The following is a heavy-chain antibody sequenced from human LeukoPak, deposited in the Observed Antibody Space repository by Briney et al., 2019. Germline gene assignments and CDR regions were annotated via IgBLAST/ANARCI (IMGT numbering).Heavy chain of an antibody. J-gene: IGHJ4*02. CDR2: IYHSGST. CDR1: GYSLSSGYY. CDR3: ARRRWGSSNVDY. D-gene: IGHD7-27*01. Sequence: PSETLSLTCTVSGYSLSSGYYWGWIRQPPGKGLEWIASIYHSGSTYYNPSFKSRVTISVDTSKNQFSLKVSSVTAADTAVYYCARRRWGSSNVDYWGQGTLVTVSS. V-gene: IGHV4-38-2*02.